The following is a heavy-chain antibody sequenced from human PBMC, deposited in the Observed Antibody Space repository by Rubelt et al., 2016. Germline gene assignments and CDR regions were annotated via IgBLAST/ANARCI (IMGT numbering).Heavy chain of an antibody. CDR1: GFTVSSKY. D-gene: IGHD6-25*01. CDR3: AGGPVRD. J-gene: IGHJ4*02. V-gene: IGHV3-66*01. Sequence: EVQLVESGGGLVQPGGSLRLSCAASGFTVSSKYMTWVRQAPGKGLEWVSVIHSGGSTYYAASVEGRFSISRGKSKNPLSLQMSSVRAEDTGRYYCAGGPVRDWGQGTLVIVSS. CDR2: IHSGGST.